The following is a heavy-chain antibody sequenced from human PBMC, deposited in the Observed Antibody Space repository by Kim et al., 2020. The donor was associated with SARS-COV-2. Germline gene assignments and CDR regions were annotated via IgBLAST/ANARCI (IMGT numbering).Heavy chain of an antibody. CDR2: IKYDGSST. V-gene: IGHV3-74*01. D-gene: IGHD6-19*01. CDR3: ARGANGGWYVDY. Sequence: GGSLRLSCAASGFTFSSYWIHWVRQAPGKGLVWVSRIKYDGSSTTYADSAQGRFTISRDDAKNTVYLQMNSLRAEDTAVYYCARGANGGWYVDYWGQGTLVTVSS. CDR1: GFTFSSYW. J-gene: IGHJ4*02.